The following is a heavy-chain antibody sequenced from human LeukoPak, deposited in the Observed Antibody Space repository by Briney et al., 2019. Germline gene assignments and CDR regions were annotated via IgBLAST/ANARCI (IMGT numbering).Heavy chain of an antibody. V-gene: IGHV4-38-2*02. CDR1: GYSISSGYY. J-gene: IGHJ4*02. CDR3: ARALRGYSYGH. D-gene: IGHD5-18*01. Sequence: PSETLSLTCTVSGYSISSGYYWGWIRQPPGKGLEWIGSIYHSGSTYYNPSLKSRVTISVDTSKNQFSLKLSSVTAADTAVYYCARALRGYSYGHWGQGTLVTVSS. CDR2: IYHSGST.